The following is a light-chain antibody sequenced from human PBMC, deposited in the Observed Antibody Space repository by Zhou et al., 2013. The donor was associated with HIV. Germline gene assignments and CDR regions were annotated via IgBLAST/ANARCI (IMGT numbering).Light chain of an antibody. CDR2: AAS. CDR1: QGIAYH. V-gene: IGKV1-27*01. Sequence: DIQMTQSPSSLSASIGDRVTITCRASQGIAYHLAWYQQQPGKVPKLLIYAASTLQSGAPSRFSGSGSGTDFTLTISSLQPEDVATYYCQKYNSVPLTFGGGTKVEIK. CDR3: QKYNSVPLT. J-gene: IGKJ4*01.